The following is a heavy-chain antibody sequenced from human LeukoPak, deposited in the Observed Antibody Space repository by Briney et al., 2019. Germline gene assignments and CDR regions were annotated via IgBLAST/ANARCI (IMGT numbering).Heavy chain of an antibody. CDR3: ARGPHTGVNYYDSSGYYY. D-gene: IGHD3-22*01. Sequence: SETLSLTCAVYGGSFSGYYWSWIRQPPGKGLEWIGEINHSGSTDYNPSLKSRVTISVDTSKNQFSLKMSSVTAADTAVYYCARGPHTGVNYYDSSGYYYWGQGTLVTVSS. V-gene: IGHV4-34*01. J-gene: IGHJ4*02. CDR1: GGSFSGYY. CDR2: INHSGST.